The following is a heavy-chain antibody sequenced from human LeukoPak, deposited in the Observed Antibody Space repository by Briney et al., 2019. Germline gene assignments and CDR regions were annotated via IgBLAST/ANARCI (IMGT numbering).Heavy chain of an antibody. J-gene: IGHJ4*02. V-gene: IGHV3-30*18. CDR2: ISYDGSNK. Sequence: GGSLRLSCAASGFTFSSYGMHWVRQAPGKGLEWVAVISYDGSNKYYADSVKGRFTISRDNSKNTLYLQMNSLRAEDMAVYYCANLWLGELWGSDYWGQGTLVTVSS. CDR3: ANLWLGELWGSDY. CDR1: GFTFSSYG. D-gene: IGHD3-10*01.